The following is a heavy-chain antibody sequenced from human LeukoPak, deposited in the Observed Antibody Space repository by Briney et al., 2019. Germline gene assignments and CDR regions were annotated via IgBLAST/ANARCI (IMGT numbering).Heavy chain of an antibody. CDR2: IRSKAYGGTT. Sequence: PGRPLRLSCTASGFTFGDYAMSWFRQAPGKGLEWVGFIRSKAYGGTTEYAASVKGRFTISRDYSKSIAYLQMNSLKTEDTAVYYCTGEYGGNFSFDYWGQGTLVTVSS. D-gene: IGHD4-23*01. CDR1: GFTFGDYA. CDR3: TGEYGGNFSFDY. V-gene: IGHV3-49*03. J-gene: IGHJ4*02.